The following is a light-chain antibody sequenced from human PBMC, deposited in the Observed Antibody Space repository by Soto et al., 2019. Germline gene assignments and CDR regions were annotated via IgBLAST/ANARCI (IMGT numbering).Light chain of an antibody. CDR3: QQDDSTHPT. CDR2: GAS. V-gene: IGKV3-20*01. Sequence: EIVLTQSPGTLSLSPGDRDTLSCRASQSVNRNDLAWYQRKPGQAPRLLIYGASNRATDIPYRFSASGSGTDFTLTISRREAEDFAVYYCQQDDSTHPTFGHGTKVE. J-gene: IGKJ1*01. CDR1: QSVNRND.